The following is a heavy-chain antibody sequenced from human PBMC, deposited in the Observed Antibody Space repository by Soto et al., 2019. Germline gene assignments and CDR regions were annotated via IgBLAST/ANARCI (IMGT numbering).Heavy chain of an antibody. V-gene: IGHV4-34*01. J-gene: IGHJ6*02. CDR1: GGSFSGYY. Sequence: SETLSLTCAVYGGSFSGYYWSWIRQPPGKGLEWIGEINHRGNTNYNPSLKSRVTISVDTSKNQFSLKVSSVTAADTAVYYCARVRFVEATFYYYYAMDVWGQGTTVTVSS. D-gene: IGHD3-10*01. CDR2: INHRGNT. CDR3: ARVRFVEATFYYYYAMDV.